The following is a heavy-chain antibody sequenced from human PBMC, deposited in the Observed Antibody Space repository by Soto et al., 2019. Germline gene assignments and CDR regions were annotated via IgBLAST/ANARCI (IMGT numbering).Heavy chain of an antibody. J-gene: IGHJ3*02. Sequence: QVQLVESGGGLVKPGGSLRLSCAASGFTFSDYYMSWIRQAPGKGLEWVSYISRSGSPIHYADSVKGRFTISRDNAKNSLFLQMNSLRGDDTAVYYCARVLIMGVYDSSGYGVAPDAFDIWGQGTMVSVSS. V-gene: IGHV3-11*01. CDR1: GFTFSDYY. CDR3: ARVLIMGVYDSSGYGVAPDAFDI. CDR2: ISRSGSPI. D-gene: IGHD3-22*01.